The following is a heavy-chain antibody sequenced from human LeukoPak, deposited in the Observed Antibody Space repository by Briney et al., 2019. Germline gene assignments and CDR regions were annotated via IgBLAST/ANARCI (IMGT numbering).Heavy chain of an antibody. D-gene: IGHD3-10*02. CDR1: GCTFSSYA. J-gene: IGHJ6*04. CDR2: ISSSGSTI. V-gene: IGHV3-48*03. CDR3: AELGITMIGGV. Sequence: GGSLRLSCAASGCTFSSYAMHWVREAPGKGLEWVSYISSSGSTIYYADSVKGRFTISRDNAKNSLYLQMNSLRAEDTAVYYCAELGITMIGGVWGKGTTVTISS.